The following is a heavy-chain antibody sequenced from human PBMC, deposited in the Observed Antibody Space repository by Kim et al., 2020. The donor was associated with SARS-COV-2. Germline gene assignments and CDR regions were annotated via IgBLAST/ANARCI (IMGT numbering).Heavy chain of an antibody. CDR1: GYTFTSYG. CDR3: ARDRGSSIYYYYYGMDV. D-gene: IGHD6-6*01. Sequence: ASVKVSCKASGYTFTSYGISWVRQAPGQGLEWMGWISAYNGNTNYAQKLQGRVTMTTDTSTSTAYMELRSLRSDDTAVYYCARDRGSSIYYYYYGMDVWGQGTTVTVSS. V-gene: IGHV1-18*01. CDR2: ISAYNGNT. J-gene: IGHJ6*02.